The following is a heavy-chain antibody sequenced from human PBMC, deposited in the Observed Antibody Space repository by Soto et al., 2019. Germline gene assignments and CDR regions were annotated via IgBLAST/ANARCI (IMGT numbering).Heavy chain of an antibody. J-gene: IGHJ6*03. CDR2: LSGSGGRT. Sequence: EVQLLESGGGLVQPGGSLRLSCAASGFTFSSYAMSWVRQAPGKGLEWVSALSGSGGRTYYADSVKGRCTISRDNSKNTLYLQMNSLRAEDTAVYYCAKNEGYYYYYMDVWGKGTTVTVSS. V-gene: IGHV3-23*01. CDR3: AKNEGYYYYYMDV. D-gene: IGHD1-1*01. CDR1: GFTFSSYA.